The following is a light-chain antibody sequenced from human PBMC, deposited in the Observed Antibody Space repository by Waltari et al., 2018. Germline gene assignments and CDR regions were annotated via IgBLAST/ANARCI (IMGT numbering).Light chain of an antibody. Sequence: DIQMTQSPSTLSASVGDRVTITCRASQNIIRYLAWYQPKPGSAPKLLIYKASSLEMGVPSRFSGSGSGTEFTLTISSLEPDDFATYFCQQYDSEITFGQGTRLEIK. CDR1: QNIIRY. J-gene: IGKJ5*01. CDR2: KAS. CDR3: QQYDSEIT. V-gene: IGKV1-5*03.